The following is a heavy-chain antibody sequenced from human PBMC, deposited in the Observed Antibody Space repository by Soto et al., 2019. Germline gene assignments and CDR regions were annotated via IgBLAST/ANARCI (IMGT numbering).Heavy chain of an antibody. CDR1: GFTFDEYA. Sequence: GGSLRLSCAASGFTFDEYAMHWVRQAPGKGLEWVSGITWNSGSIAYADSVKGRFTISRDNAKNSLYLQMNSLRAEDTAVYYCARGYSGSGSPLWGQGTLVTVSS. D-gene: IGHD3-10*01. CDR2: ITWNSGSI. J-gene: IGHJ4*01. V-gene: IGHV3-9*01. CDR3: ARGYSGSGSPL.